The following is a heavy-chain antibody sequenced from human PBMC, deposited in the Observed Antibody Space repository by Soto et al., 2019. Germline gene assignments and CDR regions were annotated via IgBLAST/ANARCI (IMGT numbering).Heavy chain of an antibody. CDR1: GYTFTSYD. CDR3: ARVSVTTGGPSDY. Sequence: VASVKVSCKASGYTFTSYDIDWVRQATGQGLEWMGWMNPNSGNTGYAQKFQGRVTMTRNTSISTAYMELSSLRSEDTAVYYCARVSVTTGGPSDYWGQGTLVTVSS. D-gene: IGHD4-17*01. J-gene: IGHJ4*02. CDR2: MNPNSGNT. V-gene: IGHV1-8*01.